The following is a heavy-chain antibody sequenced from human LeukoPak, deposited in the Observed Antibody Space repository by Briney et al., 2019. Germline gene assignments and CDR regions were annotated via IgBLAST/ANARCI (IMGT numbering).Heavy chain of an antibody. V-gene: IGHV5-51*01. D-gene: IGHD6-19*01. CDR2: IYPGDSDT. CDR3: ARTPSSGWSNGAFDI. J-gene: IGHJ3*02. CDR1: GYSFTSYW. Sequence: PGESLKISCKGSGYSFTSYWIGWVRQMPGKGLEWMGIIYPGDSDTRYSPSFQGQVTISADKSISTAYLQWSSLKASDTAMYYCARTPSSGWSNGAFDIWGQGTMVTVSS.